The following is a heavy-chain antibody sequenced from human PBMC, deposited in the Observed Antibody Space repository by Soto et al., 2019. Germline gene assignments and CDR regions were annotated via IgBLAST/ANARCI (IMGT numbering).Heavy chain of an antibody. CDR2: ISAYNGNT. V-gene: IGHV1-18*01. J-gene: IGHJ4*02. D-gene: IGHD5-18*01. CDR1: GYTFTSYS. Sequence: QVQLVQSGAEVKKPGASVKVSCKASGYTFTSYSISWVRQAPGQGLEWMGWISAYNGNTYHARKLQGRVTMTTDTXXXXXXXXXXXLRSXXXXXXYCARDVGYGLIDYWGQGTLVTVSS. CDR3: ARDVGYGLIDY.